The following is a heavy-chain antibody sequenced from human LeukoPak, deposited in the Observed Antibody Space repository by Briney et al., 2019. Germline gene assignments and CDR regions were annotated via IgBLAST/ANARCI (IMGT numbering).Heavy chain of an antibody. V-gene: IGHV3-7*04. Sequence: GGSLRLSCAASGFTFSSYWMSWVRQAPGKGLEWVANIKQDGSEKYYVDSVKGRFTISRDNAKNSLYLQMNSLRAEDTAVYYCARGGYGMTVAQFDSWGQGTLVTVSS. J-gene: IGHJ4*02. CDR3: ARGGYGMTVAQFDS. D-gene: IGHD6-19*01. CDR2: IKQDGSEK. CDR1: GFTFSSYW.